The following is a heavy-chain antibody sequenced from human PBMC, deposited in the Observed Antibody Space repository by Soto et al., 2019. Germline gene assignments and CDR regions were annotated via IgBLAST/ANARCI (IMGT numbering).Heavy chain of an antibody. V-gene: IGHV1-69*08. CDR3: ARDRITTRGDAFDL. J-gene: IGHJ3*01. CDR2: IIPIPDIT. Sequence: QVQLVQSGAEVKKPGSSVKVSCKAPGGTFSTYIISWVRQAPGQGLERMGRIIPIPDITDNAQKFQGRVTFSADKSASTAYMELSSLRSEVTAVYYCARDRITTRGDAFDLWGQGKIVTVPS. CDR1: GGTFSTYI. D-gene: IGHD3-3*01.